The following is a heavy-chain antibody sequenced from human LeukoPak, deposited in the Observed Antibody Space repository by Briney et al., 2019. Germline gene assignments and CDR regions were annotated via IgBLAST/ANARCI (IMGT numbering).Heavy chain of an antibody. CDR1: GGTFISYA. CDR2: IIPILGIA. J-gene: IGHJ4*02. D-gene: IGHD4-23*01. V-gene: IGHV1-69*04. Sequence: ASVKISCKASGGTFISYAISWVRQAPGQGLGWMGRIIPILGIANYAQKFQGRVTITADKSTSTAYMELSSLRSEDTAVYYCARGEDYGGNVGYWGQGTLVTVSS. CDR3: ARGEDYGGNVGY.